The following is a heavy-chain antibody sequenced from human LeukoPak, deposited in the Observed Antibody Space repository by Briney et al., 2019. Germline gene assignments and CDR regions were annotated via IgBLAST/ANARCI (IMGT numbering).Heavy chain of an antibody. D-gene: IGHD4-17*01. J-gene: IGHJ6*02. CDR3: ARGYGYGLDV. CDR1: GFTFSSYW. Sequence: GGSLRLSCAASGFTFSSYWMHWVRQAPGKGLVWVSRISIDGSRTDYADSVKGRFTISRDNAKNTLYLQMNSLRAEDTALYYCARGYGYGLDVWGQGTTFTVSS. CDR2: ISIDGSRT. V-gene: IGHV3-74*01.